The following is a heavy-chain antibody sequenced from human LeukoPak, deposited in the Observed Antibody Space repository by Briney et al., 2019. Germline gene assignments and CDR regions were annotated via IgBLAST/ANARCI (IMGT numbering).Heavy chain of an antibody. D-gene: IGHD3-22*01. J-gene: IGHJ5*02. Sequence: SETLSLTCTVSSGSISSSTYYWGWIRQPPGKGLEWIGTIYYTGSTYYNPSLKSRVTISVDTSKNQFSLKLSSVTAADTAVYYCARGGMIVVVISGRLNWFDPWGQGTLVTVSS. CDR3: ARGGMIVVVISGRLNWFDP. CDR1: SGSISSSTYY. CDR2: IYYTGST. V-gene: IGHV4-39*07.